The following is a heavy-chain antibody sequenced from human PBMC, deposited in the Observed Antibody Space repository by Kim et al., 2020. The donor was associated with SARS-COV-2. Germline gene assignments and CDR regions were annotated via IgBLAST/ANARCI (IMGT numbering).Heavy chain of an antibody. CDR1: GYTFTSYG. Sequence: ASVKVSCKASGYTFTSYGISWVRQAPGQGLEWMGWISAYNGNTNYAQKLQGRVTMTTDTSTSKAYMELRSLRSDDTAVYYCARDRPSAIYDSSGYYFFGTKPLDYWGQGTLVTVSS. V-gene: IGHV1-18*01. J-gene: IGHJ4*02. CDR3: ARDRPSAIYDSSGYYFFGTKPLDY. CDR2: ISAYNGNT. D-gene: IGHD3-22*01.